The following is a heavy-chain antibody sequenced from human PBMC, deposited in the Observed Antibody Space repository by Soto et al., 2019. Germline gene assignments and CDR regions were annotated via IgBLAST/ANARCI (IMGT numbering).Heavy chain of an antibody. D-gene: IGHD2-8*01. Sequence: QAQLVQSGGEVKKPGASVKVSCRASGYTFTSYGYAWVRQAPGQGLEWMGWISAYNGDTNYAQKFQDRVTLTTDTSTTTAHMELRNLGSDATAVYYCARSGAYCTSITCLFDSFWGLGTLFTVSS. CDR3: ARSGAYCTSITCLFDSF. CDR1: GYTFTSYG. CDR2: ISAYNGDT. V-gene: IGHV1-18*01. J-gene: IGHJ4*02.